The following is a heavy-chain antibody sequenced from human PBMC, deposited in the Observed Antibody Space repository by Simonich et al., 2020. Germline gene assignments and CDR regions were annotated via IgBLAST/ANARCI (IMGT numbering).Heavy chain of an antibody. Sequence: QVQLQQWGAGLLKPSETLSLTCAVYGGSFSGYYWSWIRQPPGKGLEWIGEINHSGRTNYNPSLKNRVTISVDTSKNQFSLKLSSVTAADTAVYYCARHLQLGPFDYWGQGTLVTVSS. CDR2: INHSGRT. J-gene: IGHJ4*02. CDR1: GGSFSGYY. V-gene: IGHV4-34*01. CDR3: ARHLQLGPFDY. D-gene: IGHD1-1*01.